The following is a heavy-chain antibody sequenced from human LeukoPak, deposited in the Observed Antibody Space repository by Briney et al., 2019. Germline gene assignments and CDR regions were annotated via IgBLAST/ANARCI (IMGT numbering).Heavy chain of an antibody. Sequence: GGSLRLSCTASGFTFGNYEMNWVRQAPGKGLEWVSSISSSSSYIYYADSVKGRFTISRDNAKNSLYPQIKSLRAEDTAVYYCARGTLTHFDYWGQGTLVTVSS. J-gene: IGHJ4*02. CDR1: GFTFGNYE. CDR2: ISSSSSYI. CDR3: ARGTLTHFDY. V-gene: IGHV3-21*01. D-gene: IGHD1-1*01.